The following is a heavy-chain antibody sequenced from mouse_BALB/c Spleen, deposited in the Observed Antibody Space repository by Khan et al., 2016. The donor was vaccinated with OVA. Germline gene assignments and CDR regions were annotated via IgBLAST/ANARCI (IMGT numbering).Heavy chain of an antibody. CDR1: GYTFTNYY. V-gene: IGHV1S81*02. CDR3: SRSGYGTFAY. CDR2: INPSNGGT. Sequence: QVQLQQSGAELVKPGASVRLSCKASGYTFTNYYLYWVKQRPGHGLEWIGDINPSNGGTNFNEKFKNKVTLTVDKSSSTAYMQLSSLTSEDSAVYYGSRSGYGTFAYWGQGTLGTVSA. J-gene: IGHJ3*01. D-gene: IGHD2-1*01.